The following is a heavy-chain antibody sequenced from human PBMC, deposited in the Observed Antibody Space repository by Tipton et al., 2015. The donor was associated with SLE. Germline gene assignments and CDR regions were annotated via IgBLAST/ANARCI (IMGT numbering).Heavy chain of an antibody. J-gene: IGHJ3*02. CDR1: GGSFSGYY. CDR2: INHSGST. D-gene: IGHD4-17*01. V-gene: IGHV4-34*01. CDR3: ARGYRVGDYGDLWAFDI. Sequence: TLSLTCAVYGGSFSGYYWSWIRRPPGKGLEWIGEINHSGSTNYNSSLKSRVTISVDTSKNQFSLKLSSVTAADTAVYYCARGYRVGDYGDLWAFDIWGQGTMVTVSS.